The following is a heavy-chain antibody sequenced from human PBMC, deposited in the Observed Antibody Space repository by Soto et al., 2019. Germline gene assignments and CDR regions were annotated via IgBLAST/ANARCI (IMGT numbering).Heavy chain of an antibody. CDR3: GVYCIGGRCYGLFSYYYMDV. Sequence: QVQLVQSGAEVKKPGSSVKVSCKASGGTFSSYTISWVRQAPGQGLEWMGRIIPILGIANYAQKFQGRVTFNADKSTRTAYLELRSLRSEDTAVYYCGVYCIGGRCYGLFSYYYMDVWGKGTTVTVSS. CDR2: IIPILGIA. D-gene: IGHD2-15*01. V-gene: IGHV1-69*02. J-gene: IGHJ6*03. CDR1: GGTFSSYT.